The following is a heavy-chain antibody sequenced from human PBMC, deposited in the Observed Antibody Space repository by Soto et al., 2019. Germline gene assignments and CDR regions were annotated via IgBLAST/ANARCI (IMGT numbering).Heavy chain of an antibody. CDR2: ISYDGSNK. CDR1: GFTFSSYG. J-gene: IGHJ4*02. D-gene: IGHD1-26*01. Sequence: QVQLVESGGGVVQPGRSLRLSCAASGFTFSSYGMHWVRQAPGKGLEWVAVISYDGSNKYYADSVKGRFTISRDNSKNTLYLQMNSLRAEDTAVYYCAKDEGSGFKGGFDYWGQGTLVNVSS. CDR3: AKDEGSGFKGGFDY. V-gene: IGHV3-30*18.